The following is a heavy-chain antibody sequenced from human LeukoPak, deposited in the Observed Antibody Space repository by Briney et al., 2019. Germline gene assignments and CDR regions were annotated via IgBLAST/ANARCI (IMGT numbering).Heavy chain of an antibody. V-gene: IGHV4-39*01. D-gene: IGHD2-2*01. CDR2: IYYSGST. CDR1: GGSISSSSYY. J-gene: IGHJ4*02. CDR3: ARTEDIVVVWGTGRPRDY. Sequence: PSETLSLTCTVSGGSISSSSYYWGWIRQPPGKGLEWIGSIYYSGSTYYNPSLKSRVTISVDTSKNQFSLKLSSVTAADTAVYYCARTEDIVVVWGTGRPRDYWGQGTLVTVSS.